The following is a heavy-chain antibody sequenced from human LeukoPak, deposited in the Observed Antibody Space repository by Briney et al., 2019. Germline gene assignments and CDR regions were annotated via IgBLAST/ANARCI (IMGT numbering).Heavy chain of an antibody. D-gene: IGHD1-1*01. Sequence: PGGSLTLSCAASGFTFSSYWMSWVRQAPGKGLEWVANIKQDGSEKYYVDSVKGRFTISRDNAKNSLYLQMNSLRAEDTAVYYCAREVPNFYYGMDVWGQGTTVTVSS. CDR2: IKQDGSEK. CDR3: AREVPNFYYGMDV. CDR1: GFTFSSYW. V-gene: IGHV3-7*01. J-gene: IGHJ6*02.